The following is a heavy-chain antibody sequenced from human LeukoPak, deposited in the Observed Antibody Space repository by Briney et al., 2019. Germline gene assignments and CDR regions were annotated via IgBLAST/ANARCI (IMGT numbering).Heavy chain of an antibody. CDR2: IKSKTDGGTT. CDR3: TTAGYFDWLSYYFDY. D-gene: IGHD3-9*01. CDR1: GFTFSNAW. J-gene: IGHJ4*02. Sequence: GGSLRLSCAASGFTFSNAWMSWVRQAPGKGLEWVGRIKSKTDGGTTDYAAPVKGRFTISRDDSKNTLYLQMNSLKTEDTAVCYCTTAGYFDWLSYYFDYWGQGTLVTVSS. V-gene: IGHV3-15*01.